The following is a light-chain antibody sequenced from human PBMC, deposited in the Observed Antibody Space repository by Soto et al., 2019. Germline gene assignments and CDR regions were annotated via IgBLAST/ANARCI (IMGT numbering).Light chain of an antibody. J-gene: IGKJ4*01. Sequence: DTQLTQSPSFLSASVGDRVTITCRASQAISSFLAWYQQEPRKAPKLLIYAASTLQSGVPSRFSGSGSGTEFTLTISSLQPEDFATYYCQQLNSYTFGGGTKVAIK. CDR1: QAISSF. V-gene: IGKV1-9*01. CDR2: AAS. CDR3: QQLNSYT.